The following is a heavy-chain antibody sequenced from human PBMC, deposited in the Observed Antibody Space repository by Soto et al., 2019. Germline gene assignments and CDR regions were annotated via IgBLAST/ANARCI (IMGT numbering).Heavy chain of an antibody. Sequence: SETLSLTCTVSGGSISSSSYYWGWIRQPPGKGLEWIGSIYYSGSTYYNPSLKSRVTISVDTSKNQFSLKLSSVTAADTAVYYCARQGYYRMDVWGQGTTVTVSS. J-gene: IGHJ6*02. CDR1: GGSISSSSYY. CDR2: IYYSGST. CDR3: ARQGYYRMDV. V-gene: IGHV4-39*01.